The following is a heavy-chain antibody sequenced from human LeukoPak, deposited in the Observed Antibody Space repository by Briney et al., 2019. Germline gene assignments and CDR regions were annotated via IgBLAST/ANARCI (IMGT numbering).Heavy chain of an antibody. V-gene: IGHV3-23*01. CDR2: IIGTAGNT. CDR3: AKYTSGTSYRGLDQ. Sequence: GGSLRLSCGASGLTVSSYAMGWVRQAPGKGLEWVSTIIGTAGNTYYADSVKGRFTISRDDSKNTVSLQMNSLRAEDTAVYSCAKYTSGTSYRGLDQWGQGALVTVSS. D-gene: IGHD3-10*01. CDR1: GLTVSSYA. J-gene: IGHJ4*02.